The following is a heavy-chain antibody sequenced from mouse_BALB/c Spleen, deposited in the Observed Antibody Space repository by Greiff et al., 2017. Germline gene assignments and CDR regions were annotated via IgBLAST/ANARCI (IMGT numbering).Heavy chain of an antibody. J-gene: IGHJ3*01. CDR1: GFTFSSYT. D-gene: IGHD2-4*01. CDR3: ARNYDYLFAY. CDR2: ISSGGGNT. V-gene: IGHV5-9*03. Sequence: EVMLVESGGGLVKPGGSLKLSCAASGFTFSSYTMSWVRQTPEKRLEWVATISSGGGNTYYPDSVKGRFTISRDNAKNNLYLQMSSLRSEDTALYYFARNYDYLFAYWGQGTLVTVSA.